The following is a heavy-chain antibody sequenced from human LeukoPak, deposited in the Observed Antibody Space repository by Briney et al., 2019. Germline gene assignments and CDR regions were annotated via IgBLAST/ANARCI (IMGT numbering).Heavy chain of an antibody. CDR3: ARHMTGFYYYYMDV. D-gene: IGHD1-14*01. J-gene: IGHJ6*03. CDR1: GGSISSGSYY. CDR2: INHSGST. Sequence: PSQTLSLTCTVSGGSISSGSYYWSWIRQPPGKGLEWIGEINHSGSTNYNPSLKSRVTISVDTSKNQFSLKLSSVTAADTAVYYCARHMTGFYYYYMDVWGKGTTVTISS. V-gene: IGHV4-39*01.